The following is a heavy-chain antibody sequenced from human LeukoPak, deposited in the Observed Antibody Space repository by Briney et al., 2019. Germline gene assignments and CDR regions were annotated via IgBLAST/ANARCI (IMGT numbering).Heavy chain of an antibody. CDR2: ISSSSSYI. CDR1: GFTFSSYS. D-gene: IGHD2-15*01. J-gene: IGHJ4*02. V-gene: IGHV3-21*01. CDR3: ARGNSCSGGSCSYYFDY. Sequence: GGSLRLSCAASGFTFSSYSMNWVRQAPGKGLEWVSSISSSSSYIYYADSVKGRFTISRDNAENSLYLQLNSLRAEDTAVYYCARGNSCSGGSCSYYFDYWGQGTLVTVSS.